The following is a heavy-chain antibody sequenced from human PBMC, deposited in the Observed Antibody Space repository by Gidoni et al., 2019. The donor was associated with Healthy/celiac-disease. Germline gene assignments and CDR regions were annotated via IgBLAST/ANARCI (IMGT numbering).Heavy chain of an antibody. CDR3: AKEGPRSSSASHMAFDI. CDR1: GFTFRSYA. Sequence: EVQLLESGGGLVQPGGSLRLSCAASGFTFRSYAMSWVRQAPGKGLVWCSATIGSGSSSFYSDAVKGRFTSSSDNSKNTLYLQMISLIAEDTAVYYCAKEGPRSSSASHMAFDIWGQGTMVTVSS. CDR2: TIGSGSSS. V-gene: IGHV3-23*01. D-gene: IGHD6-19*01. J-gene: IGHJ3*02.